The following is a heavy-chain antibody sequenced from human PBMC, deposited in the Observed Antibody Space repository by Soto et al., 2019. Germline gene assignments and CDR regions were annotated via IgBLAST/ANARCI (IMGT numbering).Heavy chain of an antibody. D-gene: IGHD6-19*01. Sequence: QVQLVQSGAEVKKPGASVKVSCKASGYTFSSYDINWVRQATGQGLEWMGWLNPNSGDTGYAQKFQGRVTLTRNTPINTAHIELSSLTSDDTAVYYCATSGGGWYLYWGQGTLVTVSS. V-gene: IGHV1-8*01. CDR1: GYTFSSYD. CDR3: ATSGGGWYLY. CDR2: LNPNSGDT. J-gene: IGHJ4*02.